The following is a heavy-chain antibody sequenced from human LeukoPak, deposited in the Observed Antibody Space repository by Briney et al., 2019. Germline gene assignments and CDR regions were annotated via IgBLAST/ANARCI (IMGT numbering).Heavy chain of an antibody. V-gene: IGHV4-30-4*01. Sequence: SETLSLTCAVSSGSISSGDYYWTWIRQPPGKGLEWIGCIYYSGSTYYNPSLKSRLTISVDTSKNQFSLTLSSVTAADTAVYYCSRDVQTSGDAFDIWGQGTMVTVSS. D-gene: IGHD4-11*01. CDR3: SRDVQTSGDAFDI. J-gene: IGHJ3*02. CDR2: IYYSGST. CDR1: SGSISSGDYY.